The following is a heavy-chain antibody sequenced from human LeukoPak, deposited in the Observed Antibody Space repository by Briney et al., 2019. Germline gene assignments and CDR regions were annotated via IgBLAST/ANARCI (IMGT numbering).Heavy chain of an antibody. D-gene: IGHD6-25*01. CDR3: ARGAGSNWFAP. CDR1: GFTFTNYG. Sequence: GGSLRLSCAASGFTFTNYGMSWVRQAPGKGLEWVSTINVSGGTTYYADSVKGRFTISRDNSKNTLYLQMNSLRAEDTAVYFCARGAGSNWFAPWGQGTLVAVSS. J-gene: IGHJ5*02. V-gene: IGHV3-23*01. CDR2: INVSGGTT.